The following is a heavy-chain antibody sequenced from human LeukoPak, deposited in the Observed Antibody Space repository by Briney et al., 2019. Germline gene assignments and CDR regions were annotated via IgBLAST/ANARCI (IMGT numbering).Heavy chain of an antibody. Sequence: SETLSLTCAVYGGSFSGYYWSWIRQPPGKGLEWIGEINHSGSTNYNPSLKSRVTISVDTSKNQFSLKLSSVTAADTAVYYCARGRRSYDFWSSHPGYGYWGQGTLVTVSS. V-gene: IGHV4-34*01. J-gene: IGHJ4*02. D-gene: IGHD3-3*01. CDR3: ARGRRSYDFWSSHPGYGY. CDR1: GGSFSGYY. CDR2: INHSGST.